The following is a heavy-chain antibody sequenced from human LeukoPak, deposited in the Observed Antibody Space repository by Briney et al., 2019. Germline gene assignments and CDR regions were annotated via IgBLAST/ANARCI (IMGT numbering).Heavy chain of an antibody. CDR2: ISGSGGST. CDR3: AKDGDYYGSGSYLSPYYYYYMDV. D-gene: IGHD3-10*01. J-gene: IGHJ6*03. Sequence: GGSLRLSCAASGFTFSSYGMSWVRQAPGKGLEWVSAISGSGGSTYYADSAKGRFTISRDNSKNTLYLQMNSLRAEDTAVYYCAKDGDYYGSGSYLSPYYYYYMDVWGKGTTVTISS. V-gene: IGHV3-23*01. CDR1: GFTFSSYG.